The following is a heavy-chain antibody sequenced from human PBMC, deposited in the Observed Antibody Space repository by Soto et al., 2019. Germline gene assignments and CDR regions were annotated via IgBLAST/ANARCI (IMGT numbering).Heavy chain of an antibody. D-gene: IGHD2-21*01. Sequence: GGSLRLSCAASGFTFSSYAMTWVRQAPGKGLEWVSTITGSGGTTYYADPVQGRFTISRDNAMNTVYLQMNSLRAGDTAVYFCAKYGTRFGGGDYYEHWGQATVVTVFS. CDR3: AKYGTRFGGGDYYEH. V-gene: IGHV3-23*01. CDR2: ITGSGGTT. J-gene: IGHJ1*01. CDR1: GFTFSSYA.